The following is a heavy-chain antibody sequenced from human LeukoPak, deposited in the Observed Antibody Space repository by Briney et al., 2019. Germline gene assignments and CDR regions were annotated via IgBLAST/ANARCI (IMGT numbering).Heavy chain of an antibody. CDR2: IFYSGST. V-gene: IGHV4-59*01. D-gene: IGHD3-3*01. CDR3: ARNFGQPHYYYYYYMDV. CDR1: GGSISTYY. Sequence: KPSETLSLTCTVSGGSISTYYWSWIRQPPGKGLEWIGYIFYSGSTNYNPSLKSRVTISVDTSKNQFSLNLSSVTAADTAVYYCARNFGQPHYYYYYYMDVWGKGTTVTVSS. J-gene: IGHJ6*03.